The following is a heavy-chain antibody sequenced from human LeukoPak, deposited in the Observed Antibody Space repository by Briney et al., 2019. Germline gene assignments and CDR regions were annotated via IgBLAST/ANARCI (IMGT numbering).Heavy chain of an antibody. CDR3: ARLSTSGSYYRTAKYFDY. J-gene: IGHJ4*02. CDR2: IYYSGST. D-gene: IGHD1-26*01. CDR1: GGSISSSSYY. Sequence: PSETLSLTCTVSGGSISSSSYYWGWIRQPPGKGLEWIGSIYYSGSTYYNPSLKSRVTISVDTSKNQFSLKLSSVTAADTAVYYCARLSTSGSYYRTAKYFDYWGQGTLVTVSS. V-gene: IGHV4-39*01.